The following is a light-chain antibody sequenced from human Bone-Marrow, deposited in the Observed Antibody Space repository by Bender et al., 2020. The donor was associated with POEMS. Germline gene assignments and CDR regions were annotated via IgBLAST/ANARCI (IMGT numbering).Light chain of an antibody. CDR2: EGS. Sequence: QSALTQPASVSGSPGQSITISCTGTSSDVGSYNLVSWYHQHPGKAPKLMIYEGSKRPSRVSNRFSGSQSGNTASLTISGLQAEDEAEYYCCSYTSSSPWGVGGGTKLTVL. CDR1: SSDVGSYNL. V-gene: IGLV2-23*01. J-gene: IGLJ2*01. CDR3: CSYTSSSPWG.